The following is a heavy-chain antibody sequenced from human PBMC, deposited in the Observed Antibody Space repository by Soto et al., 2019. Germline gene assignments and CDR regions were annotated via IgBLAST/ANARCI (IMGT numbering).Heavy chain of an antibody. CDR1: GFTVRRNY. J-gene: IGHJ5*02. V-gene: IGHV3-53*01. D-gene: IGHD2-2*01. CDR3: ARTLYCSSPRCNLGWFDP. Sequence: SRRRSCASSGFTVRRNYMSWVRHARGRRLEWSSVIYSGASTYYADSVKGLFTISRDNSKNTLYLQMNSLRAEDTAVYYCARTLYCSSPRCNLGWFDPCRKGTRVT. CDR2: IYSGAST.